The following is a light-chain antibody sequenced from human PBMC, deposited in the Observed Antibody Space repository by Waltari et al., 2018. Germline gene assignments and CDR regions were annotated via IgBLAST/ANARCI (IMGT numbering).Light chain of an antibody. V-gene: IGKV4-1*01. CDR1: QSVFNNKNF. CDR2: WAS. J-gene: IGKJ1*01. Sequence: DTVMTQSPDSLAVSLGERATINCKSSQSVFNNKNFLAWYQQKPGQPPKLLIYWASTRESGVPDRFSGSGSGTDFTLTISSLQAEDVAVYYCQQYYSTPPTFGQGTKVEIK. CDR3: QQYYSTPPT.